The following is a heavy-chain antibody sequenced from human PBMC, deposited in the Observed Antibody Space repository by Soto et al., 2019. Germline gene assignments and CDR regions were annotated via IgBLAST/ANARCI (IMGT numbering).Heavy chain of an antibody. V-gene: IGHV1-69*13. CDR2: IIPIFGTA. J-gene: IGHJ4*02. CDR1: GGTFSSYA. CDR3: AREGYGGPTFDY. Sequence: SVKVSCKASGGTFSSYAISWVRQAPGQGLEWMGGIIPIFGTANYAQKFQGRVTITADESTSTAYMELSSLRSEDTAVYYCAREGYGGPTFDYWGQGTLVTVSS. D-gene: IGHD1-26*01.